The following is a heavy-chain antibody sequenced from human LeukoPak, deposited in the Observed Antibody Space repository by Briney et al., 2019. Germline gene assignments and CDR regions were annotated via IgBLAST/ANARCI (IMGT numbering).Heavy chain of an antibody. J-gene: IGHJ3*02. D-gene: IGHD3-3*01. CDR3: ARPSITIFGVDLDAFDI. V-gene: IGHV4-39*01. CDR2: IYYSGST. Sequence: SETLSLTCTVSGGSISSSSYYWGWIRQPPGKGLEWIGSIYYSGSTYYNPSLKSRVTISVDTSKNQFSLKLSSVTAADTAVYYCARPSITIFGVDLDAFDIWGQGTMVTVSS. CDR1: GGSISSSSYY.